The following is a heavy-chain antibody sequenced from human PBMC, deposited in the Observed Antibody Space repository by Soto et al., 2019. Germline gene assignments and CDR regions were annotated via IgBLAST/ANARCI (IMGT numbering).Heavy chain of an antibody. V-gene: IGHV4-34*01. CDR2: INHSGST. CDR1: GGSFSGYY. J-gene: IGHJ5*02. D-gene: IGHD6-13*01. Sequence: QVQLQQWGAGLLKPSETLSLTCAVYGGSFSGYYWSWIRQPPGKGLEWIGEINHSGSTNYNPSLKSRDTISVDTSKNQFSLKLSSVTAADTAVYYCARAGIAAAGTGYNWFDPWGQGTLVTASS. CDR3: ARAGIAAAGTGYNWFDP.